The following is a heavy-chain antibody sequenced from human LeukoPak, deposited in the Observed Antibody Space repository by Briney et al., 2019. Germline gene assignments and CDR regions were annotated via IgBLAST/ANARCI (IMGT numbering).Heavy chain of an antibody. J-gene: IGHJ4*02. CDR1: GGTFSSYA. CDR2: IIPIFGTA. Sequence: ASVKVSCKSSGGTFSSYAISWGRQAPGQGLEWMGRIIPIFGTANYAQKFQGRVTMTRDTSTSTVYMELSSLRSEDTAVYYCARTDCTNGVCYIPYFDYWGQGTLVTVSS. CDR3: ARTDCTNGVCYIPYFDY. D-gene: IGHD2-8*01. V-gene: IGHV1-69*05.